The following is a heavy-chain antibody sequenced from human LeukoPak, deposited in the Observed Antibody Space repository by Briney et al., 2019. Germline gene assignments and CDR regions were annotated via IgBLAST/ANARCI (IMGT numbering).Heavy chain of an antibody. Sequence: KPSETLSLTCTVTGGSISSISYYWSWIRQPPGKGLEYIGYIYYSGSTNYNPSLKSRLTISVDTSKNQFSLKLSSVTAADTAVYYCARETSQKGAHYMDVWGKGTTVTISS. V-gene: IGHV4-61*01. CDR1: GGSISSISYY. D-gene: IGHD3-16*01. CDR3: ARETSQKGAHYMDV. J-gene: IGHJ6*03. CDR2: IYYSGST.